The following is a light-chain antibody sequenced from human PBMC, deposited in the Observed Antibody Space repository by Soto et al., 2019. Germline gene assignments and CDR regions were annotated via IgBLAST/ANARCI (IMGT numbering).Light chain of an antibody. Sequence: EIVLTQSPGTLSLSPGERATLSCRASQSVPRSYVAWYQQKPGQAPRLLIYGTSSRATGIPDRFSGSGSGADFTLTISSLEPEDFAVYYCQQRSDSITFGQGTRLEIK. CDR3: QQRSDSIT. CDR1: QSVPRSY. J-gene: IGKJ5*01. CDR2: GTS. V-gene: IGKV3D-20*02.